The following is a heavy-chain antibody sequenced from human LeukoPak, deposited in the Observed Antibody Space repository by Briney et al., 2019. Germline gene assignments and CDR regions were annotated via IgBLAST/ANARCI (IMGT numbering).Heavy chain of an antibody. CDR2: ISGSGGST. D-gene: IGHD4-17*01. Sequence: GGSLRLSCAASGFTFSSYAMSWVRQAPGKGLEWVSSISGSGGSTYCADSVKGRFTISRDISKNTLYLRMNSLRAEDTALYYCAKVPGPNYGDYVYYFDYWGQGTLVTVSS. CDR1: GFTFSSYA. CDR3: AKVPGPNYGDYVYYFDY. V-gene: IGHV3-23*01. J-gene: IGHJ4*02.